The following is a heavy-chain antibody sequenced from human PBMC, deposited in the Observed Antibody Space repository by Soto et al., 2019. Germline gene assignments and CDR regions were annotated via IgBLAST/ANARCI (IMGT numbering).Heavy chain of an antibody. Sequence: ETLSLTCTVSGGSISSSSYYWGWIRQPPGKGLEWIGSIYYSGSTYYNPSLKSRVTISVDTSKNQFSLKLSSVTAADTAVYYCARPYGGSPVGYFDYWGQGTLVTVSS. D-gene: IGHD5-12*01. J-gene: IGHJ4*02. CDR2: IYYSGST. CDR1: GGSISSSSYY. V-gene: IGHV4-39*01. CDR3: ARPYGGSPVGYFDY.